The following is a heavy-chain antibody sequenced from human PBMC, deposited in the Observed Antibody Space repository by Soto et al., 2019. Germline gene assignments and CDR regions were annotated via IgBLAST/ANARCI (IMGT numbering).Heavy chain of an antibody. D-gene: IGHD3-10*01. CDR2: IYYSGIS. CDR1: GGSVSSSGYY. CDR3: ARHQDSHYKDHFDY. Sequence: SETLSLTCTVSGGSVSSSGYYWGWIRQPPGKGLEWIGSIYYSGISYSNPSLKSRVTISVDTSKNQFSLRLRSVTAADTAMYYCARHQDSHYKDHFDYWGQGALVTVSS. J-gene: IGHJ4*02. V-gene: IGHV4-39*01.